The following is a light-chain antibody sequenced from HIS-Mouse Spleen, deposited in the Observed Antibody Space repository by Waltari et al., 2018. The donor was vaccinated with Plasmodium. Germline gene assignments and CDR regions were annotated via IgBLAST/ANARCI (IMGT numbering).Light chain of an antibody. Sequence: SYDLPQPPSVSVSPGQTARITCSGDALPKKYAYWYQQKSGQAPVLVIYEDSKRPSGIPERFSGSSSGTMATLTISGAQVEDEADYYCYSTDSSGNHRVFGGGTKLTVL. V-gene: IGLV3-10*01. CDR2: EDS. CDR3: YSTDSSGNHRV. CDR1: ALPKKY. J-gene: IGLJ3*02.